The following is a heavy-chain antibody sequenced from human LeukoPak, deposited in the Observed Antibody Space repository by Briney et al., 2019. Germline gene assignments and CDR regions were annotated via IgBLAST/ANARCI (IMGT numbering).Heavy chain of an antibody. CDR2: IWHDGNYK. Sequence: GGSLRLSCVASGLTFSNYNMHWVRQAPGKGLEWVAVIWHDGNYKYYLDSVKGRFTVSRDNSKNTVYLQMRSLGAEDTAVYLCARDSDYYDRSAYSFRGGLHYDFWGRGTLVTVSS. V-gene: IGHV3-33*01. D-gene: IGHD3-22*01. CDR1: GLTFSNYN. J-gene: IGHJ4*02. CDR3: ARDSDYYDRSAYSFRGGLHYDF.